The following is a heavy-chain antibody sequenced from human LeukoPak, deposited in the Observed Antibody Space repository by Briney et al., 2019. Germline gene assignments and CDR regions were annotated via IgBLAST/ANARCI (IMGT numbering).Heavy chain of an antibody. V-gene: IGHV1-69*04. CDR1: GGTFSSYA. D-gene: IGHD2-15*01. CDR2: IIPILGIA. CDR3: ARGDCSGGDCYLNWLDP. Sequence: ASVKVSCKASGGTFSSYAISWVRQAPGQGLEWMGRIIPILGIANYAQKFQGRVTITADKSTSTAYMELSSLRSEDAAVYYCARGDCSGGDCYLNWLDPWGQGTLVTVSS. J-gene: IGHJ5*02.